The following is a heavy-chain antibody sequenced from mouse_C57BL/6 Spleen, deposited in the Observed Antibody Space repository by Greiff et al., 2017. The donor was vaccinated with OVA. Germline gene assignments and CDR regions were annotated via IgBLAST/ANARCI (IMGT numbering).Heavy chain of an antibody. V-gene: IGHV1-80*01. CDR2: IYPGDGDT. J-gene: IGHJ3*01. CDR3: TRGCGGVWFAY. D-gene: IGHD1-1*02. CDR1: GYAFSSYW. Sequence: QVQLMESGAELVKPGASVKISCKASGYAFSSYWMNWVKQRPGKGLEWIGQIYPGDGDTYYNGKFKGKATLTADKYSSPAYMQLSSLTSEDSAVYFCTRGCGGVWFAYWGQGTLVTVSA.